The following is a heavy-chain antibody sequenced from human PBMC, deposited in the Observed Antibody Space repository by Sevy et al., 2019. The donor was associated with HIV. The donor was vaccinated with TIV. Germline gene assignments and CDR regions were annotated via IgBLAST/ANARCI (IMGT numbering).Heavy chain of an antibody. CDR1: GFTFSAYG. J-gene: IGHJ4*02. CDR3: ARDWAPDYGDNGLVY. V-gene: IGHV3-33*01. Sequence: GGSLRLSCAASGFTFSAYGMHWVRQAPGKGLEWVAVIWYDGTNKYYADSVKGRFTISRDNSKNTLYLQMNSLRAEDTAVYYCARDWAPDYGDNGLVYWGQGTLVTVSS. CDR2: IWYDGTNK. D-gene: IGHD4-17*01.